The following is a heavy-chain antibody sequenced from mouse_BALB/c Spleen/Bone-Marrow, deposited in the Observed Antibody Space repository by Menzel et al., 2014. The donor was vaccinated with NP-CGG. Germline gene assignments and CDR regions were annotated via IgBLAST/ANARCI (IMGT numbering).Heavy chain of an antibody. V-gene: IGHV1-69*02. D-gene: IGHD2-14*01. CDR1: GYTFTSYW. J-gene: IGHJ2*01. Sequence: VKLMESGAELVKPGASVKLSCKASGYTFTSYWMHWVKQRPGQGLEWIGEIDPSDSYTNYNQKFKGKATLTVDKSSSTAYMQPSSLTSEDSAVYYCARGYAGRTDYWGQGTTLTVSS. CDR2: IDPSDSYT. CDR3: ARGYAGRTDY.